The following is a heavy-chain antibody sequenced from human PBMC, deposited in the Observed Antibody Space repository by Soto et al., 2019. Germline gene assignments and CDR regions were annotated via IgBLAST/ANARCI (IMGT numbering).Heavy chain of an antibody. Sequence: ASVKVSCKASGYTFTSYGISWVRQAPGQGLEWMGWISAYNGNTNYAQKLQGRVTMTTDTSTSTAYMELRSLRSDDTAVYYCARDGTYCSGGSCYSAVTIDYWGQGTLVTVSS. CDR1: GYTFTSYG. CDR2: ISAYNGNT. D-gene: IGHD2-15*01. J-gene: IGHJ4*02. V-gene: IGHV1-18*01. CDR3: ARDGTYCSGGSCYSAVTIDY.